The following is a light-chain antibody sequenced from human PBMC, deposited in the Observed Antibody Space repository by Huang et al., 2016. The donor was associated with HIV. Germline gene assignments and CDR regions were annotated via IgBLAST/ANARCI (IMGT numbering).Light chain of an antibody. Sequence: DIVMTQSPLSLPVTPGEPASISCRSTQSLLQSNGYNYLDWYLQKPGQSPQLLIYLGSNRASGVPDRFSGSGTGTDFTLKISRVEAEDVGVYYCMQALQIPWTFGQGTKVEI. J-gene: IGKJ1*01. CDR3: MQALQIPWT. V-gene: IGKV2-28*01. CDR2: LGS. CDR1: QSLLQSNGYNY.